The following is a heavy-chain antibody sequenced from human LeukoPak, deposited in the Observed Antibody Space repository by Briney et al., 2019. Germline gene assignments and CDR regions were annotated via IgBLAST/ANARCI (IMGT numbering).Heavy chain of an antibody. CDR1: GFTFSSYS. V-gene: IGHV3-21*01. Sequence: KPGGSLRLSCAASGFTFSSYSMNWVRQAPGKGLEWVSSISSSSSYIYYADSVKGRFTISRDNAKNSLYLQMNSLRAEDTAVYYCARGLWFGESHFDYWGQGTLVTVSS. CDR2: ISSSSSYI. CDR3: ARGLWFGESHFDY. J-gene: IGHJ4*02. D-gene: IGHD3-10*01.